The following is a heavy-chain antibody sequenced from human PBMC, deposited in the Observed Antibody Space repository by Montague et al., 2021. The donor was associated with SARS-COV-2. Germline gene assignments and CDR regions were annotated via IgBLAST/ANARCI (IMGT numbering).Heavy chain of an antibody. J-gene: IGHJ4*02. CDR3: AIHNKGWLQLYYFYY. D-gene: IGHD5-24*01. V-gene: IGHV4-39*01. Sequence: SGSTYYNPSLKSRVTISVDTSKNQFSLKLSSVTVADTAVYFCAIHNKGWLQLYYFYYGGPGT. CDR2: SGST.